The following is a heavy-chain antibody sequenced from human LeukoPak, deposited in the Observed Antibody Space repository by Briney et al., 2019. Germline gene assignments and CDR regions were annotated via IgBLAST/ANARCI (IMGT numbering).Heavy chain of an antibody. D-gene: IGHD6-19*01. J-gene: IGHJ4*02. Sequence: GGSLRLSCAASGFTFSSYAMSWVRQAPGKGLGWVSTISDSDSTYYVDSVKGRFSISRDNSKNTLYLQMNSLRAEDTAVYYCAKQPVAGPFDYWGQGTLVTVSS. V-gene: IGHV3-23*01. CDR1: GFTFSSYA. CDR3: AKQPVAGPFDY. CDR2: ISDSDST.